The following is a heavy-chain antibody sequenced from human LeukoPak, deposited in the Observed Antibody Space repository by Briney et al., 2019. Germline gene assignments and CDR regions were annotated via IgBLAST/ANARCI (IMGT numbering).Heavy chain of an antibody. CDR1: GFTFSSYA. V-gene: IGHV3-23*01. CDR3: AKGTSWISPYYYMDV. J-gene: IGHJ6*03. D-gene: IGHD2-2*01. Sequence: SGRSLRLSCAASGFTFSSYAMPWVRQAPGKGLEWVSAIGSSGNTFYADSVKGRFTISRDNSQSTLYLQMNSLRAEDTALYYCAKGTSWISPYYYMDVWGTGTTVTVSS. CDR2: IGSSGNT.